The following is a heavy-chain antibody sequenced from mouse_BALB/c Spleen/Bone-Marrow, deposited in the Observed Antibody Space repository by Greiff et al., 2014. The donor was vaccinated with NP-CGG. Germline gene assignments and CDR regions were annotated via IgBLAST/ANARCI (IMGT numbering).Heavy chain of an antibody. CDR1: GYSITSGYY. J-gene: IGHJ2*01. Sequence: EVQLQQSGPGLVKPSQSLFLTCSVTGYSITSGYYWNWIRQFPGNKLEWMGYISYDGSKNYNPSLKNRISITRDTSKNQFFLKLNSVTTEDTATYCCARYGSFDYWGQGTTLTVSS. CDR3: ARYGSFDY. D-gene: IGHD2-10*02. CDR2: ISYDGSK. V-gene: IGHV3-6*02.